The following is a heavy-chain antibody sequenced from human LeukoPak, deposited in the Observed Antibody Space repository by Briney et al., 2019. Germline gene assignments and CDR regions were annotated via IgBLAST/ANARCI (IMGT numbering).Heavy chain of an antibody. J-gene: IGHJ2*01. CDR1: GFTVSSNY. Sequence: GGSLRLSCAASGFTVSSNYMNWVRQAPGKGLEWVSTISEGGGSTDYADSVKGRFTVSRDNSKNTVSLQMNTLRAEDTAVYYCARDPGGWYFDLWGRGTLVTVFS. V-gene: IGHV3-23*01. CDR3: ARDPGGWYFDL. CDR2: ISEGGGST. D-gene: IGHD2-15*01.